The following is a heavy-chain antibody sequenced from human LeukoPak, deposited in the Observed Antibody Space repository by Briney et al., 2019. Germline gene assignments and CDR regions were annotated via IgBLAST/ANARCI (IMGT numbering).Heavy chain of an antibody. Sequence: SETLSLTCTVSGGSISSYYWSWIRQPPGKGLDWIGYIYYSGSTNYNPSLKSRVSISVDTSKNQFSLKLSSVTAADTAVYYCARVLTGSYGDGDYWGQGTLVTVSS. CDR2: IYYSGST. D-gene: IGHD1-26*01. J-gene: IGHJ4*02. CDR1: GGSISSYY. CDR3: ARVLTGSYGDGDY. V-gene: IGHV4-59*01.